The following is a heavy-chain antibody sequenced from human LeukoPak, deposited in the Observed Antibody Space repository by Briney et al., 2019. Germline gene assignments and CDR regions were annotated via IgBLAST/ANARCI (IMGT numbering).Heavy chain of an antibody. J-gene: IGHJ5*02. D-gene: IGHD6-13*01. V-gene: IGHV4-39*07. Sequence: SETLSLTCTVSGGSISSSSYYWGWIRQPPGKGLEWIGSIYYSGSTYYNPSLKSRVTISVDTSKNQFSLKLSSVTAADTAVYYCARDLWRSSWYPHRYNWFDPWGQGTLVTVSS. CDR1: GGSISSSSYY. CDR3: ARDLWRSSWYPHRYNWFDP. CDR2: IYYSGST.